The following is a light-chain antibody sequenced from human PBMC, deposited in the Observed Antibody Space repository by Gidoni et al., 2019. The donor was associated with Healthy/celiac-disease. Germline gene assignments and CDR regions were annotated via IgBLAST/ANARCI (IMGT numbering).Light chain of an antibody. CDR1: SN. CDR2: GAS. V-gene: IGKV3-15*01. J-gene: IGKJ1*01. Sequence: SNLAWYQQKPGQAPRLLIYGASTRATGIPARFSGSGSGTEFTLTISSLQPEDFAVYYCQQYNNWPPWTFGQGTKVEIK. CDR3: QQYNNWPPWT.